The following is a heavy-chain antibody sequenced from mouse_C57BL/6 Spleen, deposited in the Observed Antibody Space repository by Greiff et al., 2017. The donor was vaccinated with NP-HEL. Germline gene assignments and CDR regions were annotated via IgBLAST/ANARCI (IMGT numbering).Heavy chain of an antibody. CDR2: INPNNGGT. Sequence: EVQGVESGPELVKPGASVKMSCKASGYTFTDYNMHWVKQSHEKSLEWIGYINPNNGGTSYNQKFKGKATLTVNKSSSTAYMELRSLTSEDSAVYYCARSDGSSPYWYIDVWGTGTTVTVSS. D-gene: IGHD1-1*01. V-gene: IGHV1-22*01. CDR1: GYTFTDYN. J-gene: IGHJ1*03. CDR3: ARSDGSSPYWYIDV.